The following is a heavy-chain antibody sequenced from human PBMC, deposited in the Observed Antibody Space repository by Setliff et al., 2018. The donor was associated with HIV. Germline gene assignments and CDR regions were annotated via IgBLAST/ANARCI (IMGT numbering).Heavy chain of an antibody. J-gene: IGHJ4*02. CDR1: GYTFTGYY. Sequence: ASVKVSCKTSGYTFTGYYMHWVRQAPGQGLEWMGIINPSDGRTSYAQKFQGRVTMTTDTSTSTAYMELRSLRSDDTAVYYCAGGPAGVDYWGQGTLVTVSS. D-gene: IGHD3-10*01. CDR2: INPSDGRT. CDR3: AGGPAGVDY. V-gene: IGHV1-46*01.